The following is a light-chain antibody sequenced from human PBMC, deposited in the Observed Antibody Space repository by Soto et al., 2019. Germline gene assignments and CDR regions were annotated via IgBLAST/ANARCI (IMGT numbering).Light chain of an antibody. CDR1: QDISNY. Sequence: IQLTQSSSSLSASVGDRVTITCRASQDISNYLAWYQQKPGKAPNLLIYAASTLQSGVPSRFSGSGSGTEFTLTISSLQPEDFATYYCQQLNSYLLTFGGGTKVDIK. CDR3: QQLNSYLLT. V-gene: IGKV1-9*01. J-gene: IGKJ4*01. CDR2: AAS.